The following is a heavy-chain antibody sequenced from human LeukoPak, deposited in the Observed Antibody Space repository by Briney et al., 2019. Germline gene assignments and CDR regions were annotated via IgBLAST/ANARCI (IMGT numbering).Heavy chain of an antibody. D-gene: IGHD6-13*01. CDR3: TRVRSSWYYFDY. J-gene: IGHJ4*02. CDR1: GFTFSGSA. CDR2: IRSKANSYAT. Sequence: GGSLRLSCAASGFTFSGSAMHWVRQASGKGLEWVGRIRSKANSYATAYAASVKGRFTISRDDSKSIAYLQLNSLKTEDTAVYYCTRVRSSWYYFDYWGQGTLVTVSS. V-gene: IGHV3-73*01.